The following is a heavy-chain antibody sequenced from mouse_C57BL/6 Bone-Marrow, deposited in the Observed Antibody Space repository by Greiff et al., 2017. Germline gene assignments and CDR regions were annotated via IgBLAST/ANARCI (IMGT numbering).Heavy chain of an antibody. V-gene: IGHV5-6*02. J-gene: IGHJ2*01. CDR2: ISSGGSYT. Sequence: DVKLQESGGDLVKPGGSLKLSCAASGFTFSSYGMSWVRQTPDKRLEWVATISSGGSYTYYPDSVKGRFTISRDNAKNTLYLQMSSLKSEDTAMYYCAIITTVEYYFDYWGQGTTLTVSS. CDR3: AIITTVEYYFDY. D-gene: IGHD1-1*01. CDR1: GFTFSSYG.